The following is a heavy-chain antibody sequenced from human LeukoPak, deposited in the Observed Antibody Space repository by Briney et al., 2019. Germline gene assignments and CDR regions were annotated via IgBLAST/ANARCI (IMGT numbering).Heavy chain of an antibody. V-gene: IGHV4-34*01. CDR3: ARRSVPLRKQWLVLRSAFDI. CDR1: GGSFSGYY. Sequence: SETLSLTCAVYGGSFSGYYWSWIRQPPGKGLEWIGEINHSGSTNYNPSLKSRVTISVDTSKNQFSLKLSSVTAADTAVYYCARRSVPLRKQWLVLRSAFDIWGQGTMVTVSS. D-gene: IGHD6-19*01. J-gene: IGHJ3*02. CDR2: INHSGST.